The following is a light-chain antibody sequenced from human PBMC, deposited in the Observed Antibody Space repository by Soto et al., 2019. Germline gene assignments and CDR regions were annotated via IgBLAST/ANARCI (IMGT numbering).Light chain of an antibody. V-gene: IGKV1-5*03. CDR2: KAS. Sequence: DIKLNQSPSTLSGSVGGNVTLTCRASQTISSWLAWYQQKPGKAPKLLIYKASTLKSGVPSRFSGSGSGTEFTLTISSLQPDDFATYYCQHYNSYSEAFGQGTKVDMK. CDR1: QTISSW. CDR3: QHYNSYSEA. J-gene: IGKJ1*01.